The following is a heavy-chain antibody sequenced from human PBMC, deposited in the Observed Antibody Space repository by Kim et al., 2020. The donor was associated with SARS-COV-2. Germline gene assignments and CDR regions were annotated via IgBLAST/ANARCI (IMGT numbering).Heavy chain of an antibody. J-gene: IGHJ6*02. CDR2: IRSDGSNT. CDR1: GFTFSNYW. Sequence: GGSLRLSCAASGFTFSNYWMHWVRQVPGKGPVWVARIRSDGSNTNYAESVRGRFTISRDNAKGTLYLQMNSLRVEDTAVYFCARTFYDGNDSYGYYYYGLYVGGQGTTVTASS. CDR3: ARTFYDGNDSYGYYYYGLYV. V-gene: IGHV3-74*01. D-gene: IGHD3-22*01.